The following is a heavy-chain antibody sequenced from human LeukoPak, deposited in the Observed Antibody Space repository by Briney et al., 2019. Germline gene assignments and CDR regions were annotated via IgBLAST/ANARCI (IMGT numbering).Heavy chain of an antibody. CDR2: INQDGSDK. CDR3: AWYGVTHGLDV. CDR1: GFRLSNYW. Sequence: PGGSLRLSCAASGFRLSNYWMSWVRQAPGKGLEWVANINQDGSDKYYVDSVMGRFTISKDNAKNSVYLQMNSLRPEDTAIYYCAWYGVTHGLDVWGQGTTVTVSS. D-gene: IGHD3-10*01. J-gene: IGHJ6*02. V-gene: IGHV3-7*01.